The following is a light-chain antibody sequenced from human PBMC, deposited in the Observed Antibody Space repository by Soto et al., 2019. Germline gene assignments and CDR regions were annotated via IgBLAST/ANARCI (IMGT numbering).Light chain of an antibody. Sequence: QSDLTQPPSVSGAPGQRVTISCTGSSSNIGAGYGVHWYQHLPGAAPKLVIFQNNIRPSGVPDRFSGSQSDTSAYLAITGLQAEDEADYYCQTADTSLSVVFGGGTKVTVL. J-gene: IGLJ3*02. CDR1: SSNIGAGYG. CDR3: QTADTSLSVV. V-gene: IGLV1-40*01. CDR2: QNN.